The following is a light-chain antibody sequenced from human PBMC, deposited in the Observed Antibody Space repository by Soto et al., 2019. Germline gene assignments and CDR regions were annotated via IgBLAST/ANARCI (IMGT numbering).Light chain of an antibody. Sequence: DIPMTQSPFTLSGSVGDRVTIPCRASQTISSWLAWYQQKPGKAPKLLIYKASTLKSGGPSRFSGSGSGTEFTLTISSLQPDDFATYYCQHYNSYSEALGQGTKVDIK. CDR1: QTISSW. V-gene: IGKV1-5*03. CDR2: KAS. J-gene: IGKJ1*01. CDR3: QHYNSYSEA.